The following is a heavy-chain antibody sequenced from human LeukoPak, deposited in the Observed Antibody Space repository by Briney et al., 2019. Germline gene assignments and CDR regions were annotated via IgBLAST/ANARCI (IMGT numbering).Heavy chain of an antibody. CDR1: GYSFTTYW. Sequence: GESLKISCEGSGYSFTTYWIGWVRQMPGKGLEWMGIIYPGDSDTRYSPSFQGQVTISADKSISTAYLQWSSLQASDTAMYYCARPHYYDSIGYYFDYWGQGTLVTVSS. CDR3: ARPHYYDSIGYYFDY. J-gene: IGHJ4*02. D-gene: IGHD3-22*01. V-gene: IGHV5-51*01. CDR2: IYPGDSDT.